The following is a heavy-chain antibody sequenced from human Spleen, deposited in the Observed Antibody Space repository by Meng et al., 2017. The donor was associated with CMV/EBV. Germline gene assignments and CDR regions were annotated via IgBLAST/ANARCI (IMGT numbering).Heavy chain of an antibody. V-gene: IGHV1-2*02. D-gene: IGHD1-26*01. Sequence: SCKASGYTFVDFYMHWVRQAPGQGLEWMGWINPNSGGTNYAQDFQGRVTMTRDTSISAAYMELTRLTSDDTALYYCATGSGTFSPDYWGQGTLVTVSS. CDR1: GYTFVDFY. CDR3: ATGSGTFSPDY. CDR2: INPNSGGT. J-gene: IGHJ4*02.